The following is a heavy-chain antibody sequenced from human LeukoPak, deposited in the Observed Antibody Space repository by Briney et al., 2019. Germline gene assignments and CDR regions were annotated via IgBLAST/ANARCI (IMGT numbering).Heavy chain of an antibody. CDR3: ARPSMIDWLLPGV. CDR2: IYPGDSDT. J-gene: IGHJ3*01. Sequence: GESLKISCKGSGYSFTSYWIGLVRQMPGKGLEWMGIIYPGDSDTRYSPSFQGQVTISADKPISTAYLQWSSLKASDTAMYYCARPSMIDWLLPGVWGQGTMVTVSS. CDR1: GYSFTSYW. V-gene: IGHV5-51*01. D-gene: IGHD3-9*01.